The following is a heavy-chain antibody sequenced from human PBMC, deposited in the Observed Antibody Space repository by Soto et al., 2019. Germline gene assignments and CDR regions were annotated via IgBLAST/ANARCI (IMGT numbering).Heavy chain of an antibody. D-gene: IGHD7-27*01. CDR2: IYYTWST. Sequence: TSETLSLTCTVSGGSISSYYWSWIRQPPGKGLEWIGYIYYTWSTNYNPSLKSRVTMSVDTSKNQFSPNLTSLTAADTAIYYCARANWYSEYWGQGTLVTVSS. V-gene: IGHV4-59*01. CDR1: GGSISSYY. CDR3: ARANWYSEY. J-gene: IGHJ4*02.